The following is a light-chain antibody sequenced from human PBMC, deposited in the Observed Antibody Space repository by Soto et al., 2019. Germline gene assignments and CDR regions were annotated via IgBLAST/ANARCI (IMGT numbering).Light chain of an antibody. V-gene: IGKV3-20*01. Sequence: EIVLTQSPGTLSLSPGERATLSCRASQSVSTQYLAWYQQKAGQPPRRLIYGASRRATGIPDRFRGSGSGTDFTLTISRLEPEDFAVYYGQQYGSSPFTFGQGTKLEI. CDR2: GAS. J-gene: IGKJ2*01. CDR3: QQYGSSPFT. CDR1: QSVSTQY.